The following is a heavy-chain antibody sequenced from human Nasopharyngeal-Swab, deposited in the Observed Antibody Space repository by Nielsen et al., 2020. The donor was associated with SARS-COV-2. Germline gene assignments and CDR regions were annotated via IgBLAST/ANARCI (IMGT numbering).Heavy chain of an antibody. D-gene: IGHD3-9*01. Sequence: ASVKVSCKASGCSFTSYGISWGRQAPGQGLEWMVWTSAYNGNTNYAQKLQGRVTMTTDTSTSTANMELRSLRSDDTAVDYCARDDMWLESVFDYWGQGTLVTVSS. CDR2: TSAYNGNT. J-gene: IGHJ4*02. CDR1: GCSFTSYG. CDR3: ARDDMWLESVFDY. V-gene: IGHV1-18*01.